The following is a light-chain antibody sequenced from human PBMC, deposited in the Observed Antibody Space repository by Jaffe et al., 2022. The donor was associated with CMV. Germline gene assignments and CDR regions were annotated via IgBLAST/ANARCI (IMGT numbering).Light chain of an antibody. CDR1: NIGNKG. J-gene: IGLJ3*02. Sequence: SYALTQPPSVSVAPGQTARISCGGDNIGNKGVHWYQQKPGQAPVLVIYYDSDRPSGIPERVSGSNSGNTATLTISRVEVGDEADYYCQVWDSSSDHWVFGGGTKLTVL. V-gene: IGLV3-21*04. CDR2: YDS. CDR3: QVWDSSSDHWV.